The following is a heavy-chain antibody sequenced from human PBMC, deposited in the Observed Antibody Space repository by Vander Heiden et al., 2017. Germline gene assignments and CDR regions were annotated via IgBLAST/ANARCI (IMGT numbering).Heavy chain of an antibody. V-gene: IGHV3-11*01. Sequence: QVPLVQSGGGLVKPGGSLSLSCSASGFPFSAYYMSWIRQAPGKGLEWISYISTSGSTIYYADSVKGRFTISRDNAKNSLYLQMNSLRAEDTAIYYCARARSYGYQRGYYFDYWGQGTLVTVSS. D-gene: IGHD5-18*01. CDR3: ARARSYGYQRGYYFDY. J-gene: IGHJ4*02. CDR1: GFPFSAYY. CDR2: ISTSGSTI.